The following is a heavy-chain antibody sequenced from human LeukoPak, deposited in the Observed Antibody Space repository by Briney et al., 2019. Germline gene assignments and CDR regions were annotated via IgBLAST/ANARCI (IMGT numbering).Heavy chain of an antibody. CDR2: ISGSGGST. J-gene: IGHJ4*02. V-gene: IGHV3-23*01. Sequence: GGSLRLSCAASGFTFSSYAMSWVRQAPGKGLEWVSAISGSGGSTYYADSVKGRFTISRDNSKNTLYLQMNSLRAEDTAVYYCARDGAITMVRGVIRYWGQGTLVTVSS. D-gene: IGHD3-10*01. CDR1: GFTFSSYA. CDR3: ARDGAITMVRGVIRY.